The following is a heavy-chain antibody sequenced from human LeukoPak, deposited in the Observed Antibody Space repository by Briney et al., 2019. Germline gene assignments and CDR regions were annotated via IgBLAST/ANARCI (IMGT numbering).Heavy chain of an antibody. V-gene: IGHV4-4*07. Sequence: SETLSLTCAVYGGSFSGYYWSWIRQPAGKGLEWIGRIYTSGSTNYNPSLKSRVTISVDTSKNQFSLKLSSVTAADTAVYYCARDSRLGELSLSRWGQGTLVTVSS. CDR2: IYTSGST. D-gene: IGHD3-16*02. CDR1: GGSFSGYY. J-gene: IGHJ4*02. CDR3: ARDSRLGELSLSR.